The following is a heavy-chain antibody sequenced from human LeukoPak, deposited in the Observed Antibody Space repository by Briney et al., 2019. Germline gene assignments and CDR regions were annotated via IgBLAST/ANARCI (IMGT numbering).Heavy chain of an antibody. CDR3: ARDRLSGYYTALDY. J-gene: IGHJ4*02. CDR1: GYTFTSYG. V-gene: IGHV1-18*01. CDR2: ISAYNGNT. Sequence: ASVKVSCKASGYTFTSYGISWVRQAPGQGLEWMGWISAYNGNTNYAQKLQGRVTMTTDTSTSTAYMGLRSLRSDDTAVYYCARDRLSGYYTALDYWGQGTLVTVSS. D-gene: IGHD3-22*01.